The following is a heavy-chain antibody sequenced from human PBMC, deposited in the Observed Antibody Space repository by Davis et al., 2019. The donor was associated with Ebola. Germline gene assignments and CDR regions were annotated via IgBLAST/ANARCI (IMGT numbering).Heavy chain of an antibody. J-gene: IGHJ4*02. V-gene: IGHV4-34*01. CDR1: GGSFSGYY. Sequence: SETLSLTCAVYGGSFSGYYWSWIRQPPGKGLEWIGEINHSGSTNYNPSLKSRVTISVDTSKNQFSLKLSSVTAADTAVYYCARGALIPAAGTGKDFDYWGQGTLVTVSS. CDR3: ARGALIPAAGTGKDFDY. D-gene: IGHD6-13*01. CDR2: INHSGST.